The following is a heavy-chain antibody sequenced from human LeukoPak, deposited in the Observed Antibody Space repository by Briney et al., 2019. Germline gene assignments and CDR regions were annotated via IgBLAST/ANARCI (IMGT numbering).Heavy chain of an antibody. D-gene: IGHD6-6*01. Sequence: PGGSLRLSCAASGFTFSSYSMNWVRQAPGKGLEWVSYISSSGSTIYYADSVKGRFTISRDNAKNSLYLQMNSLRAEDTAVYYCARDRRAFDIWGQGTMVTVSS. J-gene: IGHJ3*02. CDR3: ARDRRAFDI. CDR2: ISSSGSTI. V-gene: IGHV3-48*04. CDR1: GFTFSSYS.